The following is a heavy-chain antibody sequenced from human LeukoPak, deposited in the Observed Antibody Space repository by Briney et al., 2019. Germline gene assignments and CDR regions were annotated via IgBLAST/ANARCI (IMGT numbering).Heavy chain of an antibody. V-gene: IGHV5-51*01. CDR3: ARQYNWTYVDYFAY. D-gene: IGHD1-7*01. CDR2: IYPGDSDT. CDR1: GYSFTSYW. J-gene: IGHJ4*02. Sequence: GEALKISFKCSGYSFTSYWSGGLRQMPGKGREWMGGIYPGDSDTRYSPSFQGQATISSDKSISTPHLQWSSLKASDTAMYYCARQYNWTYVDYFAYWGQGTLVTVSS.